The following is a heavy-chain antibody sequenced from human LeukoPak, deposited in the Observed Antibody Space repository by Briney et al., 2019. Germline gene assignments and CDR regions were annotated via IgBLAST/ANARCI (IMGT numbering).Heavy chain of an antibody. Sequence: PSETLSLTCTVSGGSISSYHWSWIRQPPGKGLECIGYIYSSGSTNYNPSLKSRVTISVDTPKNQFSLKLSSVTAADTAVYYCARARNYYDSSGFYYEGDAFDIWGQGTMVTVSS. D-gene: IGHD3-22*01. CDR2: IYSSGST. J-gene: IGHJ3*02. V-gene: IGHV4-59*01. CDR3: ARARNYYDSSGFYYEGDAFDI. CDR1: GGSISSYH.